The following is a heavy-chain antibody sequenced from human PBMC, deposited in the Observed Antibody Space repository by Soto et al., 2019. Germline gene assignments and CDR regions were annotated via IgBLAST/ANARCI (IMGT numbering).Heavy chain of an antibody. Sequence: GASVKVSCKVSGYTLTELSMHWVRQAPGKGLERMGGFDPEDGETIYAQKFQGRVTMTEDTSTDTAYMELSSLRSEDTAVYYCATPRTKYYYDSSGIYFDYWGQGTLVTVSS. CDR3: ATPRTKYYYDSSGIYFDY. V-gene: IGHV1-24*01. J-gene: IGHJ4*02. CDR1: GYTLTELS. D-gene: IGHD3-22*01. CDR2: FDPEDGET.